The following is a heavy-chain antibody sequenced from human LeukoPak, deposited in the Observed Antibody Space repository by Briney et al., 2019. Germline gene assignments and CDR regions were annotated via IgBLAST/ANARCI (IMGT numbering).Heavy chain of an antibody. J-gene: IGHJ3*02. V-gene: IGHV3-11*05. Sequence: GGSLRLSCAASGFTFSDYYMSWLRQAPGKGLEWVSYISSSSSYTNYADSVKGRFTISRDNAKNSLYLQMNSLRAEDTAVYYCARVRKYSSGWYDAFDIGGQGTMVTVSS. CDR1: GFTFSDYY. D-gene: IGHD6-19*01. CDR2: ISSSSSYT. CDR3: ARVRKYSSGWYDAFDI.